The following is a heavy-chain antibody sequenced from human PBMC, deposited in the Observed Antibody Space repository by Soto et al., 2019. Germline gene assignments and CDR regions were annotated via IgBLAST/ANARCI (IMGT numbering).Heavy chain of an antibody. CDR2: IWYDGSNK. Sequence: QVQLVESGGGVVQPGRSLRRSCAASGFTFSSYGMHWVRQAPGKGLEWVAVIWYDGSNKYYADSVKGRFTISRDNSTNTLHLQMNSLRAEDTAVYYCARVDLYSYGFGGFDYWGQGTLVTVSS. CDR3: ARVDLYSYGFGGFDY. D-gene: IGHD5-18*01. CDR1: GFTFSSYG. V-gene: IGHV3-33*01. J-gene: IGHJ4*02.